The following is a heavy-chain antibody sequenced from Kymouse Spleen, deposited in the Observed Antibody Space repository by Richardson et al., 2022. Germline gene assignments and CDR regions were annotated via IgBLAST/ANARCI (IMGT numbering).Heavy chain of an antibody. V-gene: IGHV4-34*01. Sequence: QVQLQQWGAGLLKPSETLSLTCAVYGGSFSGYYWSWIRQPPGKGLEWIGEINHSGSTNYNPSLKSRVTISVDTSKNQFSLKLSSVTAADTAVYYCARDYDILTGWDYWGQGTLVTVSS. CDR3: ARDYDILTGWDY. D-gene: IGHD3-9*01. CDR1: GGSFSGYY. J-gene: IGHJ4*02. CDR2: INHSGST.